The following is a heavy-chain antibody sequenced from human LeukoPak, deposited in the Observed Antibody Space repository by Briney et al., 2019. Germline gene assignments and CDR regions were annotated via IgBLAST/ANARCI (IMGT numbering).Heavy chain of an antibody. V-gene: IGHV1-69*01. J-gene: IGHJ5*02. CDR1: RGTFSSYA. Sequence: GSSVKVSCKASRGTFSSYAISWVRQAPGQGLEWMGGIIPIFGTANYAQKFQGRVTITADESTSTAYMELSSLRSEDTAVYYCARDWKSSVAGIWFDPWGQGTLVTVSS. CDR2: IIPIFGTA. CDR3: ARDWKSSVAGIWFDP. D-gene: IGHD6-19*01.